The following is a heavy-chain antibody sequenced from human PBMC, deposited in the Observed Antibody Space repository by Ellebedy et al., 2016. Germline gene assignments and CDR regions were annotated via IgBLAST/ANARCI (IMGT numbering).Heavy chain of an antibody. D-gene: IGHD6-25*01. CDR3: ARRDAAVEIFDY. CDR1: GYTFTNNW. Sequence: GESLKISCEVSGYTFTNNWISWVRQMPGKGLECMGIIYPGDSDCRYSPSFQGQVTISADKSINTAYLQLSSLRASDTAMYYCARRDAAVEIFDYWGQGTLVTVSS. V-gene: IGHV5-51*01. J-gene: IGHJ4*02. CDR2: IYPGDSDC.